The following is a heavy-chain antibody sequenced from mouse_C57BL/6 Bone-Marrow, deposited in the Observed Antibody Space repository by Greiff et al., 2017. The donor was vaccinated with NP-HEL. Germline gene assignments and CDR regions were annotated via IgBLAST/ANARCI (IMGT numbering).Heavy chain of an antibody. CDR1: GYAFSSYW. CDR3: ARSRIRVYYFDY. Sequence: QVQLQQSGAELVKPGASVKISCKASGYAFSSYWMNWVKQRPGKGLEWIGQIYPGDGDTNYNGKFKGKATLTADKSSSTAYMQLSSLTSEYSAVYFCARSRIRVYYFDYWGQGTTLTVSS. V-gene: IGHV1-80*01. D-gene: IGHD2-4*01. J-gene: IGHJ2*01. CDR2: IYPGDGDT.